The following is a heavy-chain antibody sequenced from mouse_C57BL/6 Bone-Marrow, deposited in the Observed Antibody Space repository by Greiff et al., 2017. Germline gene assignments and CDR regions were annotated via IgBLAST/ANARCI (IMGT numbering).Heavy chain of an antibody. V-gene: IGHV1-55*01. Sequence: QVQLQQPGAELVKPGASVKMSCKASGYTFTSYWITWVKQRPGQGLEWIGDIYPGSGSTNYNEKFKSKATLTVDTSSSTAYMQRSSLTSEDSAVYYCARRGWLLRDFDYWGQGTTLTVSS. CDR1: GYTFTSYW. CDR2: IYPGSGST. D-gene: IGHD2-3*01. CDR3: ARRGWLLRDFDY. J-gene: IGHJ2*01.